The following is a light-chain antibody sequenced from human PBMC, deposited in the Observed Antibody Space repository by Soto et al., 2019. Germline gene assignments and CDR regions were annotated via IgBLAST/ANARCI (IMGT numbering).Light chain of an antibody. CDR3: HQTDSIPET. V-gene: IGKV1-39*01. J-gene: IGKJ1*01. Sequence: DIQMTQSPSSLSASVGDTVTITCRASQSISLFLNWDQQKPGRAPKLLIYAASSLQGGVPSRFTGNGSGTDFTLTISSLQPEDFATYYCHQTDSIPETFGQGTKVEIK. CDR2: AAS. CDR1: QSISLF.